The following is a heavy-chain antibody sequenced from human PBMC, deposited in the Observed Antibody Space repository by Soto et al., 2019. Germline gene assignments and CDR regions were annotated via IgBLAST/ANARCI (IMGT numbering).Heavy chain of an antibody. V-gene: IGHV1-69*10. Sequence: GASVKVSCKTSGDNFKKNVFTWVRQAPGQGLEWMGGTIPALGKTHYIEKFQGRVTITVDDATRTVYMEVRGLTAEDTAIYYCARGPFRPSAMDVWGQGTTVTVSS. D-gene: IGHD3-10*01. J-gene: IGHJ6*02. CDR1: GDNFKKNV. CDR2: TIPALGKT. CDR3: ARGPFRPSAMDV.